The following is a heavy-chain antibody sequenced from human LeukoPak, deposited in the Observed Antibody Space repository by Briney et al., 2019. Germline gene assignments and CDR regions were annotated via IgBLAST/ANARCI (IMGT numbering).Heavy chain of an antibody. CDR1: GFTFSSYR. CDR2: ISSSSSYI. J-gene: IGHJ4*02. V-gene: IGHV3-21*01. CDR3: ARIIAAAGTGSY. D-gene: IGHD6-13*01. Sequence: GGSLRLSCAASGFTFSSYRMTWVRQAPGKGLEWVSSISSSSSYIYYADSVKGRFNISRDNAKNSLYLQMNSLRAEDTAVYYCARIIAAAGTGSYWGQGTLVTVSS.